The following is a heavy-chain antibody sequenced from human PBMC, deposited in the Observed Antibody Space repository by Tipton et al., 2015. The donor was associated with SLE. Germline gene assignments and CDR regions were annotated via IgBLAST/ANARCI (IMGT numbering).Heavy chain of an antibody. Sequence: GLVKPSETLSLTCTVSGYSISSSYYWSWIRQAPGKGLEWIGSIYYSGSPYYNPSLQSRVTISVDTSKNQFSLKLRSVTAADTAVYYCAGTPWLVRFEYWGQGILVNVSP. V-gene: IGHV4-38-2*02. CDR1: GYSISSSYY. J-gene: IGHJ4*02. CDR2: IYYSGSP. D-gene: IGHD6-19*01. CDR3: AGTPWLVRFEY.